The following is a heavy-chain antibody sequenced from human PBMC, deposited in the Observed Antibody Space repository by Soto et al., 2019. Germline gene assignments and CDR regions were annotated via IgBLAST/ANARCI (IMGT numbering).Heavy chain of an antibody. CDR1: GFTFSSYS. J-gene: IGHJ4*02. Sequence: PGGSLRLSCEASGFTFSSYSMNWVRQAPGKGLEWVAVISYDGSNKYYADSVKGRFTISRDNSKNTLYLQMNSLRAEDTAVYYCAKSPELRYFDWLSFDYWGQGTLVTVSS. V-gene: IGHV3-30*18. CDR3: AKSPELRYFDWLSFDY. D-gene: IGHD3-9*01. CDR2: ISYDGSNK.